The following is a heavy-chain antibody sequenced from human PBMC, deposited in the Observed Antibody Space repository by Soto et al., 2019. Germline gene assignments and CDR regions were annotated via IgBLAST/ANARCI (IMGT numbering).Heavy chain of an antibody. J-gene: IGHJ4*02. Sequence: QVQLQESGPGLVKPSETLSLTCTVSSDSIAGANWWSWVRQPQGLGLGWMGEVFHTGGTNYNPSLKSRVTIEVDKSKNQFSLKLVSAPAADTAVYYGARSFSAGSVWMEYLDFWGQGTLVSVSS. D-gene: IGHD6-13*01. CDR2: VFHTGGT. V-gene: IGHV4-4*02. CDR1: SDSIAGANW. CDR3: ARSFSAGSVWMEYLDF.